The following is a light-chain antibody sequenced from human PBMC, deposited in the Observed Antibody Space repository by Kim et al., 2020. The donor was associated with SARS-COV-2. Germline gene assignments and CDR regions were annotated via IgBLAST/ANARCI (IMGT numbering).Light chain of an antibody. CDR3: QQYGSSPFMYS. CDR1: QSVSSSY. Sequence: PGERASLACRASQSVSSSYLAWYQQKTGQAPRLLIYGASSRATGIPDRFSGSGSGTDFTLTISRLEPEDFAVYYCQQYGSSPFMYSFGQGTKLEI. CDR2: GAS. J-gene: IGKJ2*03. V-gene: IGKV3-20*01.